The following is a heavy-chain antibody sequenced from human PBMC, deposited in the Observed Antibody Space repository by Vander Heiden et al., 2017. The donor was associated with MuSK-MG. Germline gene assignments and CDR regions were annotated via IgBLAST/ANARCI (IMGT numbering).Heavy chain of an antibody. CDR1: GFTFSSYA. V-gene: IGHV3-30*04. J-gene: IGHJ4*02. CDR2: ISYDGSNK. CDR3: ARAGDDILTGYFDY. Sequence: QVQLVESGGGVVQPGRSLRLSCAASGFTFSSYAMHWVRQAPGKGLEWVAVISYDGSNKYYADSVKGRFTISRDNSKNTLYLQMNSLRAEDTAVYYCARAGDDILTGYFDYWGQGTLVTVSS. D-gene: IGHD3-9*01.